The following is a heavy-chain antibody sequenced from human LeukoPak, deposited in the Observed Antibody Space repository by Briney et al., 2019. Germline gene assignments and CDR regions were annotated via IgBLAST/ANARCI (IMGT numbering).Heavy chain of an antibody. Sequence: GASVKVSCKASGGTFSSYAISWVRQAPGQGLDWMGGIIPIFGTANYAQKFQGRVTITTDESTSTAYMELSSLRSEDTAVYYCASQRGPVIYSGSPGAFDIWGQGTMVTLSS. J-gene: IGHJ3*02. D-gene: IGHD1-26*01. CDR1: GGTFSSYA. CDR2: IIPIFGTA. CDR3: ASQRGPVIYSGSPGAFDI. V-gene: IGHV1-69*05.